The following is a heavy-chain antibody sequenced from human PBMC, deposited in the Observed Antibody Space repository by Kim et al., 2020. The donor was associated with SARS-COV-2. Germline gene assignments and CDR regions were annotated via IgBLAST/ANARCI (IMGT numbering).Heavy chain of an antibody. CDR1: GGSISSSSYY. CDR2: IYYSGST. J-gene: IGHJ4*02. D-gene: IGHD5-12*01. V-gene: IGHV4-39*01. Sequence: SETLSLTCTVSGGSISSSSYYWGWIRQPPGKGLEWIGSIYYSGSTYYNPSLKSRVTISVDTSKNQFSLKLSSVTAADTAVYYCARAQRRDGYAREDYWGQGTLVTVSS. CDR3: ARAQRRDGYAREDY.